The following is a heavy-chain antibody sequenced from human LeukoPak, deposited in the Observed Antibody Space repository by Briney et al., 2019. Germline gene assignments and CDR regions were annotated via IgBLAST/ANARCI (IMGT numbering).Heavy chain of an antibody. J-gene: IGHJ4*02. D-gene: IGHD4-11*01. CDR3: ATSGPYYSNPFDY. CDR1: GGSISSYY. Sequence: SETLSLTCTVSGGSISSYYWSWIRQPPGKGLEWIGYIYYSGSTNYNPSLKSRVTISVDTSKNQFSLKLSSVTAADTAVYYCATSGPYYSNPFDYWGQGTLVTVS. V-gene: IGHV4-59*01. CDR2: IYYSGST.